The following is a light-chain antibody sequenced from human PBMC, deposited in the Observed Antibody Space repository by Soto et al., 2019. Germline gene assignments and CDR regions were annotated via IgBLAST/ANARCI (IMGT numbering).Light chain of an antibody. Sequence: EIVLTQSPGTLSLSPGESATLSCRASQNIDKNYLAWFQHKPGQAPSLLIYDASIRATGVPDRFSGSGSGTDFTLTVSRLEPEDFAVYYCQQYGSSPPTFGQGTKVDIK. CDR2: DAS. J-gene: IGKJ1*01. CDR1: QNIDKNY. V-gene: IGKV3-20*01. CDR3: QQYGSSPPT.